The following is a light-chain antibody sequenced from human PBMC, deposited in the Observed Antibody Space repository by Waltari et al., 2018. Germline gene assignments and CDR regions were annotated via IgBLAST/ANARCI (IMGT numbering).Light chain of an antibody. CDR2: GAS. Sequence: EIVLTQSPATLSLSPGERATLSCRASQSVSTYLAWYQQKPGQVPRLLVYGASNRATGIPARFRGSGSGTDFTLTISSLEPEDFAVYYCQQRISWLGWTFGQGTKVEIK. CDR1: QSVSTY. J-gene: IGKJ1*01. CDR3: QQRISWLGWT. V-gene: IGKV3-11*01.